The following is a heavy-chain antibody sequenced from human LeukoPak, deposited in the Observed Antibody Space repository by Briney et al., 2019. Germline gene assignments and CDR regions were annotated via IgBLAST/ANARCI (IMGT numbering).Heavy chain of an antibody. CDR2: IVRSGDGT. Sequence: GGSLRLSCAASGFAFSSFAMTWVRQAPGKGLEWVSTIVRSGDGTYYANSVKGRFTISRDNAKNSLYLQMNSLRAEDTAVYYCTRVCSGGSCYPNYYYYYYMDVWGKGTTVTVSS. V-gene: IGHV3-23*01. D-gene: IGHD2-15*01. CDR1: GFAFSSFA. J-gene: IGHJ6*03. CDR3: TRVCSGGSCYPNYYYYYYMDV.